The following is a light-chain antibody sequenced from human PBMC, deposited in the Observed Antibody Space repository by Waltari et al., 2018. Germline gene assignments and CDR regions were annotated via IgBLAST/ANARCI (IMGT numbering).Light chain of an antibody. CDR3: AAWDDSLSGPV. Sequence: QSALTQPPSASGAPGQRVPISCSGSTSNIGGNYVYWYQQLPGAAPKLLIYRNDQRPSVVPYRFSCSKSGTSASLTISWLRSEDEADYCCAAWDDSLSGPVFGGGTKLAVL. CDR2: RND. J-gene: IGLJ2*01. V-gene: IGLV1-47*01. CDR1: TSNIGGNY.